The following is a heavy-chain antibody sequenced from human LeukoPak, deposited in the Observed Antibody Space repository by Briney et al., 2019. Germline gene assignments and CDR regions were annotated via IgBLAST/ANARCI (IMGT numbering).Heavy chain of an antibody. J-gene: IGHJ4*02. D-gene: IGHD1-26*01. CDR3: AKDPYSGSYYDY. V-gene: IGHV3-23*01. CDR1: GFTFSGYA. Sequence: GGSLRLSCAASGFTFSGYAMSWVRQAPGKGLEWVSAISGSGGSTYYADSVKGRFTISRDNSKNTLYLQMNSLRAEDTAVYYCAKDPYSGSYYDYWGQGTQVTVSS. CDR2: ISGSGGST.